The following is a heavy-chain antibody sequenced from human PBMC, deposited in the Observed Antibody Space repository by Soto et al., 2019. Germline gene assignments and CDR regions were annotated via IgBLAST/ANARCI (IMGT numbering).Heavy chain of an antibody. J-gene: IGHJ2*01. Sequence: QVQLQESGPGLVKPSETLSLTCTVSVSGGSVSTGVHYWSWIRQPPGKGLEWIGYIYYSGSTNYNPSVKSRVTISVDTAKNQYSLKLTSVTAADTAVYYCARGYYTSWYWFDRWCRGTLVTVSS. CDR1: GGSVSTGVHY. CDR3: ARGYYTSWYWFDR. D-gene: IGHD6-13*01. V-gene: IGHV4-61*08. CDR2: IYYSGST.